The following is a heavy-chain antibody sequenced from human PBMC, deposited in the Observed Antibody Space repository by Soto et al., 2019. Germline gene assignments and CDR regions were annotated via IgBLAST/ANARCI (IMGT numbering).Heavy chain of an antibody. Sequence: GGSLRLSCAASGFTFSDYYMSWIRQAPGKGLEWVSYISSSSSYTNYADSVKGRFTISRDNAKNSLYLQMNSLRAEDTAVYYCARESIAAAGRTRFFDYWGQGTLVTVSS. V-gene: IGHV3-11*06. D-gene: IGHD6-13*01. CDR2: ISSSSSYT. CDR3: ARESIAAAGRTRFFDY. CDR1: GFTFSDYY. J-gene: IGHJ4*02.